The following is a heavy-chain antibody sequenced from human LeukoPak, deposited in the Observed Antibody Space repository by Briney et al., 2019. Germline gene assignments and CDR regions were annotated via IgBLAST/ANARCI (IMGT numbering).Heavy chain of an antibody. CDR2: IRFDGSTQ. D-gene: IGHD1-26*01. CDR3: ATETRGSYSEY. V-gene: IGHV3-30*02. Sequence: GGFLRLSCTASGFTFSSSGMNWVRQAPGKGLEWVAFIRFDGSTQYYADSAKGRFTVSRDNSKNTLYLQMNSLRDEDTAVYYCATETRGSYSEYWGQGTLLTVSS. CDR1: GFTFSSSG. J-gene: IGHJ4*02.